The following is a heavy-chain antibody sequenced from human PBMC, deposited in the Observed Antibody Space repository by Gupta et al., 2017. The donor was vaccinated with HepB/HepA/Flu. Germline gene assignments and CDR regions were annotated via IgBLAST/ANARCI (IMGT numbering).Heavy chain of an antibody. Sequence: VQLQESGPGLVKPSQTLSLTCTVSGRSISNKTYFSSWIRQRPGMGLEWIGYINYSGRSYYNPSLKSRVTISVDTSENQFSLRLSSVTAADTAVYYCAREVNVATTTDAFDIWSQGTMVTVSS. D-gene: IGHD5-12*01. CDR1: GRSISNKTYF. J-gene: IGHJ3*02. CDR3: AREVNVATTTDAFDI. V-gene: IGHV4-31*03. CDR2: INYSGRS.